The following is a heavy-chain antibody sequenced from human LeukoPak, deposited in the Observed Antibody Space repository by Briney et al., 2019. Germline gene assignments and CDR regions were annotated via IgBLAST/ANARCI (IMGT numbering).Heavy chain of an antibody. D-gene: IGHD6-19*01. CDR3: ARLATSSGWPSTYDC. Sequence: SETLSLTCTVSGGSISSYYWSWIRQPPGKGLEWLGYIYYSGSTNYNPSLKSRVTISVDTSKNQFSLKLSSLTAADTAVYYCARLATSSGWPSTYDCWGQGTLVTVSS. V-gene: IGHV4-59*01. CDR1: GGSISSYY. J-gene: IGHJ4*02. CDR2: IYYSGST.